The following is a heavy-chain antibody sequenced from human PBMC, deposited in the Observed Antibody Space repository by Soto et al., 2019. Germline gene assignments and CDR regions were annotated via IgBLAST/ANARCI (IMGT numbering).Heavy chain of an antibody. D-gene: IGHD2-2*01. V-gene: IGHV3-72*01. Sequence: EVQVVESGGGLVQPGGSLRLSCAASGFTFSDHFMDWVRQAPGKGLELVGRSRSKARGYTTEYVASVRGRFPISRDDSKNSVYLQMNALQNEDTAVYYCTSVNSHISGAYAAACWGQGTLVTVSS. CDR2: SRSKARGYTT. J-gene: IGHJ4*02. CDR3: TSVNSHISGAYAAAC. CDR1: GFTFSDHF.